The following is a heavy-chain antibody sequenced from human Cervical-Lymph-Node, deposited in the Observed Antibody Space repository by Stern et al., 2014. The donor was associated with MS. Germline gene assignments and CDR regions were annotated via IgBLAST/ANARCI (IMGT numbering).Heavy chain of an antibody. CDR2: NIPIHDTT. CDR3: ALDLGVGPTVY. D-gene: IGHD1-26*01. Sequence: DQLVESGPEVRRPGSSVKVSCKASGGTFSNSGISWVRQAPGQGLEWMGGNIPIHDTTNYAQKFHGRVTITADRSTTTAYMELRSLKSDDTAVYYCALDLGVGPTVYWGQGTLVTVSS. J-gene: IGHJ4*02. V-gene: IGHV1-69*06. CDR1: GGTFSNSG.